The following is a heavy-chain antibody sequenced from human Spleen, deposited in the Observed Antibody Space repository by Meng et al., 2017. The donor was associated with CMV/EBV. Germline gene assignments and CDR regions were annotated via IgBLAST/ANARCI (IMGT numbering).Heavy chain of an antibody. J-gene: IGHJ4*02. Sequence: LKISCIASGFTFSSYEMIWVRQAPGKGLEWVSYMSSSGSITHYVDSVKGRFTISRDNAKNTLYLQMNSLRADDTAVYYCTSGRLSPGYCSSSSCPPSIDYWGQGTLVT. CDR1: GFTFSSYE. D-gene: IGHD2-2*01. CDR2: MSSSGSIT. V-gene: IGHV3-48*03. CDR3: TSGRLSPGYCSSSSCPPSIDY.